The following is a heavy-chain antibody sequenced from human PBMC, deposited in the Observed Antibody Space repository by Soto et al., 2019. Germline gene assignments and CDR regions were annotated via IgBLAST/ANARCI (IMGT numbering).Heavy chain of an antibody. CDR2: ISASGGGT. CDR3: AKDPNGDNLGAFDC. D-gene: IGHD4-17*01. Sequence: QMLESGGGLVQPGGSLRLSCAASGFTFGNYVVTWVRQAPGRGLEWVSAISASGGGTFYADSVRGRFTISRDNYKNTLYLEMNSLRAEDTALYFCAKDPNGDNLGAFDCWGRGTMVVVSS. CDR1: GFTFGNYV. V-gene: IGHV3-23*01. J-gene: IGHJ3*01.